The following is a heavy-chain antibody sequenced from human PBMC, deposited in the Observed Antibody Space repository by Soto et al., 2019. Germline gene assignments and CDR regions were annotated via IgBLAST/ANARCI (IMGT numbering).Heavy chain of an antibody. D-gene: IGHD2-15*01. V-gene: IGHV2-5*02. Sequence: QITLKESGPTLVKPTQTLTLTCTFSGFSLSTSGVGVGWIRQPPGKALEWLALIYWDDDKRYSPSLKSRLTITKDTXXNXVXXTITHMDPVDTATYFWPHTRGYCSGGSCYSLCFDPGGQGTLVTVS. CDR3: PHTRGYCSGGSCYSLCFDP. CDR2: IYWDDDK. CDR1: GFSLSTSGVG. J-gene: IGHJ5*02.